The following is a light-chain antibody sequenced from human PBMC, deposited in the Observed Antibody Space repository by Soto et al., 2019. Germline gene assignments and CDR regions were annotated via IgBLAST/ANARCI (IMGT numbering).Light chain of an antibody. V-gene: IGKV4-1*01. CDR3: QQYYSTPPT. Sequence: DIVMTQSPDSLAVSLGERATINCKSSPSVLYSSNNKNYLAWYQQKPGQPPKLLIYWASTRESGVPDRFSGSGSGTDFTLTISSLQAEDVAVYYCQQYYSTPPTFGGGTKVDIK. CDR2: WAS. J-gene: IGKJ4*01. CDR1: PSVLYSSNNKNY.